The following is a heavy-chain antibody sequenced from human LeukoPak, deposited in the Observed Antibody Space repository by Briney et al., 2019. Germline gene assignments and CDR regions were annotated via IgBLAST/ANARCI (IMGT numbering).Heavy chain of an antibody. CDR3: ARGSLTWFGEPLADY. D-gene: IGHD3-10*01. Sequence: ASVKVSCKASGYTFTSYDINWVRQATGQGLEWMGWMNPNSGNTGYAQKFQGRATMTRNTSISTAYMELSSLRSEDTAVYYCARGSLTWFGEPLADYWGQGTLVTVSS. V-gene: IGHV1-8*01. CDR2: MNPNSGNT. CDR1: GYTFTSYD. J-gene: IGHJ4*02.